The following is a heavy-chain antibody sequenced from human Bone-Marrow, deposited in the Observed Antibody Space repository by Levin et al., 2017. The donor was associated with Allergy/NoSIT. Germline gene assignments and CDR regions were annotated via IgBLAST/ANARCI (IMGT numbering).Heavy chain of an antibody. CDR3: ARSNFWSGRAQPDY. Sequence: SCAASGFTFSSYAMHWVRQAPGKGLEWVAVISYDGSNKYYADSVKGRFTISRDNSKNTLYLQMNSLRAEDTAVYYCARSNFWSGRAQPDYWGQGTLVTVSS. V-gene: IGHV3-30*04. CDR2: ISYDGSNK. J-gene: IGHJ4*02. D-gene: IGHD3-3*01. CDR1: GFTFSSYA.